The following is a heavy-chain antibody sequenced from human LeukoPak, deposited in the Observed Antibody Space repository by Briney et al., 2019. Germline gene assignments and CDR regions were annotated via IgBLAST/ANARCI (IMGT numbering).Heavy chain of an antibody. V-gene: IGHV4-31*03. J-gene: IGHJ4*02. D-gene: IGHD2-21*02. Sequence: SQTLSLTCTVSGGSISSGGYYWSWIRQHPGKGLEWIGYIYYSGSTYYNPSLKSRVTISVDTSKNQFSLKLSSVTAADTAVYYCARGVVVTPILYYFDYWGQGTLVTVSS. CDR2: IYYSGST. CDR3: ARGVVVTPILYYFDY. CDR1: GGSISSGGYY.